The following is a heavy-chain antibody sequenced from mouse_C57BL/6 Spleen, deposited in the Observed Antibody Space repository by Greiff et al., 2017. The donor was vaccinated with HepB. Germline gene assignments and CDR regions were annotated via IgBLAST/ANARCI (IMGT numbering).Heavy chain of an antibody. CDR2: IDPSDSYT. CDR3: ASSAHYYDYRYYYAMDY. CDR1: GYTFTSYW. V-gene: IGHV1-59*01. D-gene: IGHD2-4*01. J-gene: IGHJ4*01. Sequence: VPLQQSVAELVRPGTSVKLSCKASGYTFTSYWMPWVKQTPGQGLEWIGVIDPSDSYTNYNQKFKGKSTLTIDTSSSTAYMQIRSLTSEDFAVLYCASSAHYYDYRYYYAMDYRVQGTTVTVAS.